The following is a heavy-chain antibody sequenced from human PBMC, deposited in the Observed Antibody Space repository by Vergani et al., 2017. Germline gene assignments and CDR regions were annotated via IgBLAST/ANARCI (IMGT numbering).Heavy chain of an antibody. V-gene: IGHV3-23*04. CDR3: AKGGCSSTSCYFNYYYYYMDV. D-gene: IGHD2-2*01. CDR2: ISGSGGST. CDR1: GFTFSSYA. Sequence: VQLVESGGGVVQPGGSLRLSCAASGFTFSSYAMSWVRQAPGKGLEWVSAISGSGGSTYYADSVKGRFTISRDNYKNTLYLQMNCLRAEDTAVYYCAKGGCSSTSCYFNYYYYYMDVWGKGTTVTVSS. J-gene: IGHJ6*03.